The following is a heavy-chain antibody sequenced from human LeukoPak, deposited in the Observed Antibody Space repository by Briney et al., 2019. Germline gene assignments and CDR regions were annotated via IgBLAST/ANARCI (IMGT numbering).Heavy chain of an antibody. D-gene: IGHD5-12*01. Sequence: TLTLSCAASGFTISNAWMSWVRQPPGTGLEWIGYSYYSGSTYYNPSLTSRVTISVYTSKNQISLNLSLMTAADTAVYYCARVVSDIVATVGSFDIWGQGTMVTVSS. J-gene: IGHJ3*02. CDR2: SYYSGST. CDR1: GFTISNAW. CDR3: ARVVSDIVATVGSFDI. V-gene: IGHV4-30-4*08.